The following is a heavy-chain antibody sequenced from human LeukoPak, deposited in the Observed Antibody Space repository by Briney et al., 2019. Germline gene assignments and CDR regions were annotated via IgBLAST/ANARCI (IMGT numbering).Heavy chain of an antibody. D-gene: IGHD6-13*01. V-gene: IGHV3-30-3*01. CDR3: AEETAAGDFDY. J-gene: IGHJ4*02. CDR1: GFTFSSYA. CDR2: ISYDGSNK. Sequence: GGSLRLSCAASGFTFSSYAMHWVRQAPGKGLEWVAVISYDGSNKYYADSVKGRFTISRDNSKNTLYLQMNSLRAEDTAVYYCAEETAAGDFDYWGRGTLVTVSS.